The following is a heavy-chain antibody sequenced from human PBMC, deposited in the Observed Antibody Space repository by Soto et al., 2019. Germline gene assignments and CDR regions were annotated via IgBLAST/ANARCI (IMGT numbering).Heavy chain of an antibody. D-gene: IGHD6-13*01. V-gene: IGHV1-46*01. J-gene: IGHJ6*01. Sequence: ASVKVSCKASGYTFTSYYMHWVRHAPGQGLEWMGIINPSGGSTSYAQKFQGRVTMTRDTSTSTVYMELSSLRSEDTAVHYCAGEGAAAGTGYYYGRCGWGQRSRGAVAS. CDR1: GYTFTSYY. CDR2: INPSGGST. CDR3: AGEGAAAGTGYYYGRCG.